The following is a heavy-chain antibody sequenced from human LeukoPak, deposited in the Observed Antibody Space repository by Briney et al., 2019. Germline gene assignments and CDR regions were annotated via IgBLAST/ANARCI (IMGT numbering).Heavy chain of an antibody. D-gene: IGHD5-24*01. V-gene: IGHV3-23*01. CDR3: AKRGMTTIKEGFEY. CDR2: VSSSGGST. CDR1: GFTFSTYA. Sequence: TGGSLRLSCAASGFTFSTYAMSWVRQAPGKGLQWVSAVSSSGGSTYYADSVKGRFTISRDNSKNTVYLQMNSLRAEDTAVYYCAKRGMTTIKEGFEYWGQGTLVSVFS. J-gene: IGHJ4*02.